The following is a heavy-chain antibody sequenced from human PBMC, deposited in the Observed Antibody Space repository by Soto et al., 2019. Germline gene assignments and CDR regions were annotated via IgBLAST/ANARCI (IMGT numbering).Heavy chain of an antibody. CDR3: ARDSYYDFWSGYNNYGMDV. CDR1: GGTFSSYA. Sequence: SVKVSCKASGGTFSSYAISWVRQAPGQGLEWMGGIIPIFGTANYAQKFQGRVTITADKSTSTAYMELSSLRSEDTAVYYCARDSYYDFWSGYNNYGMDVWGQGTTVTVSS. J-gene: IGHJ6*02. CDR2: IIPIFGTA. V-gene: IGHV1-69*06. D-gene: IGHD3-3*01.